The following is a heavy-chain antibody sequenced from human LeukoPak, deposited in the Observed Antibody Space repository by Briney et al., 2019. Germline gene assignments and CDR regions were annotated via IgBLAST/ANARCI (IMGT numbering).Heavy chain of an antibody. CDR3: AKDSPSIAVAGNFDY. Sequence: GGSLRLSCAASGFTFSSYWMHWVRQAPGKGLVWVSRINTDGSSTSYADSVKGRFTISRDNSMNTLYLQMNSLRAEDTAVYYCAKDSPSIAVAGNFDYWGQGTLVTVSS. D-gene: IGHD6-19*01. J-gene: IGHJ4*02. CDR1: GFTFSSYW. CDR2: INTDGSST. V-gene: IGHV3-74*01.